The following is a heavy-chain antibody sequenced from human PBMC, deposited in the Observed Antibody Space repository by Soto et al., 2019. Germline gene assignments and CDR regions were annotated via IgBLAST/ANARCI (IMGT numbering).Heavy chain of an antibody. V-gene: IGHV3-30-3*01. Sequence: PGGSLRLSCAASGFTFSSYAMHLVRQAPGKGLEWGAFISYDGSNKYYADCVKGRFTISRDNSKDTLYLQMNSLRAEDTAVYYCARDPPGYDSSGYSAAFDIWGEGTMVTVSS. CDR3: ARDPPGYDSSGYSAAFDI. J-gene: IGHJ3*02. CDR1: GFTFSSYA. D-gene: IGHD3-22*01. CDR2: ISYDGSNK.